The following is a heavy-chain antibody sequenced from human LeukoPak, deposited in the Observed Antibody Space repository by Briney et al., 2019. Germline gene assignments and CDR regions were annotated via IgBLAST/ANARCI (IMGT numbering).Heavy chain of an antibody. CDR1: GFTFSSYW. J-gene: IGHJ3*02. Sequence: GGSLRLSCAASGFTFSSYWMHWVRQAPGKGLVWVSHINSDEASTTYADSVKGRFTISRDNAKNTLYLQMNSLRAEDTAVYYCARDYVRGNAAFDIWGQGTMVTVSS. D-gene: IGHD3-16*01. CDR2: INSDEAST. CDR3: ARDYVRGNAAFDI. V-gene: IGHV3-74*01.